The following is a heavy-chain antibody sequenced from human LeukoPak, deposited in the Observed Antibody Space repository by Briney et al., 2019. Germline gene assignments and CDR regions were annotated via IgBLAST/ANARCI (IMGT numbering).Heavy chain of an antibody. V-gene: IGHV1-24*01. CDR1: GYIFTSYG. Sequence: ASVKVSCKASGYIFTSYGISWVRQAPGQGLEWMGGFDPEDGETIYAQKFQGRVTMTEDTSTDTAYMELSSLRSEDTAVYYCATDLAMTSNAFDIWGQGTMVTVSS. D-gene: IGHD4-11*01. CDR2: FDPEDGET. J-gene: IGHJ3*02. CDR3: ATDLAMTSNAFDI.